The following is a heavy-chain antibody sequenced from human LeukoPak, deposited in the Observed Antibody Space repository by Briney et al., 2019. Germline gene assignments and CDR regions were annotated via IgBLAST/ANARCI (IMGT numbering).Heavy chain of an antibody. CDR3: AKDRSLSYDSSPPEAFDI. V-gene: IGHV3-23*01. CDR1: GFTFSSYA. CDR2: ISGSGGST. Sequence: GGSLRLSCAASGFTFSSYAMSWVRQAPGKGLEWVSAISGSGGSTYYADSVKGRFTISRDNSKNTLYLQMNSLRAEDTAVYYCAKDRSLSYDSSPPEAFDIWGQGTMVTVSS. J-gene: IGHJ3*02. D-gene: IGHD3-22*01.